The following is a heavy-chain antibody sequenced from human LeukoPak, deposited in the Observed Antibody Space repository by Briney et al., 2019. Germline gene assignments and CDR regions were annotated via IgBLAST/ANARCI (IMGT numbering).Heavy chain of an antibody. CDR3: ARQPRGEYYYGSGSPLDVFDY. CDR2: IYSGGST. Sequence: GGSLRLSCAASGFTVSSNYMSWVRQAPGKGLEWVSVIYSGGSTYYADSVKGRFTISRDNSKNTLYLQMNSLRAEDKAVYYCARQPRGEYYYGSGSPLDVFDYWGQGTLVTVSS. D-gene: IGHD3-10*01. V-gene: IGHV3-53*01. CDR1: GFTVSSNY. J-gene: IGHJ4*02.